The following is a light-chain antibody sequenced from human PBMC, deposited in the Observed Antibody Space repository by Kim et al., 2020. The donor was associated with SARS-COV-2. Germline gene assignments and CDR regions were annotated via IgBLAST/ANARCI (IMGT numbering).Light chain of an antibody. V-gene: IGKV1-9*01. CDR1: QGISTY. Sequence: SASVGDRVTFTCRASQGISTYLAWYQQKAGKAPKLLIYAATTLQSGVPSRFSGSGSVPEFTLTISTLQPEDFAAYYCQQLNSYPYTIGQGAKLEI. CDR3: QQLNSYPYT. CDR2: AAT. J-gene: IGKJ2*01.